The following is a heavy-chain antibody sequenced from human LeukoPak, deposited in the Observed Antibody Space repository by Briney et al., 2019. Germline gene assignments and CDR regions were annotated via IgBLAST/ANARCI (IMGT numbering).Heavy chain of an antibody. J-gene: IGHJ3*02. CDR1: GYTFTSYD. CDR3: ARGRRYCSSTSCRYYAFDI. V-gene: IGHV1-8*01. D-gene: IGHD2-2*01. CDR2: MNPNSSNT. Sequence: ASVKVSCKASGYTFTSYDINWVRQATGQGLEWMGWMNPNSSNTGYAQKFQGRVTMTRNTSISTAYMELSSLRSEGTAVYYCARGRRYCSSTSCRYYAFDIWGQGTMVTVSS.